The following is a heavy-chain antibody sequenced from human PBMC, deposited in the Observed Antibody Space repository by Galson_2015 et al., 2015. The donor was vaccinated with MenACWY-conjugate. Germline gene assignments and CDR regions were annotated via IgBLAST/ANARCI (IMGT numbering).Heavy chain of an antibody. CDR2: IKPDGSWN. CDR3: ARDVGWGSLDF. V-gene: IGHV3-7*03. J-gene: IGHJ4*02. CDR1: GFTFSDRW. D-gene: IGHD3-16*01. Sequence: SLRLSCAASGFTFSDRWMSWVRQAPGKGLEWVAYIKPDGSWNNYVDSVRGRFTLSRDNTKNSLYLQMSNLRAEDTAVYYCARDVGWGSLDFWGQGALVTVSS.